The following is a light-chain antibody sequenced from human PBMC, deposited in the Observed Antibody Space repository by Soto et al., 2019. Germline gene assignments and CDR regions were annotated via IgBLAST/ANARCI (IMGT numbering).Light chain of an antibody. J-gene: IGKJ1*01. CDR3: QQYHDWPPA. Sequence: EIVMTQSPATLSVSPGERATLSCRASQSVKSTLAWYQQKPGQAPRLFIYGASTRATGVPARFSGGGSGTEFTLTISSLQSEDFAFYYCQQYHDWPPAFGQGTKVEIK. CDR2: GAS. V-gene: IGKV3-15*01. CDR1: QSVKST.